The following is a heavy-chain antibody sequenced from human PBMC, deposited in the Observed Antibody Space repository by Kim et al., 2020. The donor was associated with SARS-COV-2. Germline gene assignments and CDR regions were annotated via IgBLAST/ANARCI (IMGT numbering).Heavy chain of an antibody. V-gene: IGHV3-48*04. CDR2: RPI. J-gene: IGHJ4*02. CDR3: ARQVRGADY. D-gene: IGHD3-10*01. Sequence: RPIYYADSVKGRFTISREHAKNSLYLQMNSLRVEGTAVYYCARQVRGADYWGQGPLVTVSS.